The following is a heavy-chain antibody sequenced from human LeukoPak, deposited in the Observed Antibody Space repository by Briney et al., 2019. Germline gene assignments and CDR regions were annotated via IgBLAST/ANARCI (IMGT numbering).Heavy chain of an antibody. D-gene: IGHD3-10*01. Sequence: AGGSLRLSCAASGLTFSSYGMSWVRQAPGRGLEWVSAISTTGGTTYYADSVRGRFTISRDNSKNTLYLQMNSLRAEDTAVYYCVKLVGVGELFWGHFLEDFWGQGTLVTVSS. CDR1: GLTFSSYG. CDR2: ISTTGGTT. CDR3: VKLVGVGELFWGHFLEDF. J-gene: IGHJ4*02. V-gene: IGHV3-23*01.